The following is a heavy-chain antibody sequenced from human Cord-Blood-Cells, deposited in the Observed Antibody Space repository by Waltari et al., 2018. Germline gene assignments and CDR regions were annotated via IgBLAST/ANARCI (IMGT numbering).Heavy chain of an antibody. Sequence: QVPLVQSGAEVKKPGASVKVSCKASGYTFTSYDINQVRQSHGQGLEWMGWMKPNSGNTGYAQKFQGRVTRTRNTSISTAYMELSSLRSADTAVYYCARVTMVQGVINWFDPWGQGTLVTVSS. D-gene: IGHD3-10*01. CDR2: MKPNSGNT. CDR3: ARVTMVQGVINWFDP. CDR1: GYTFTSYD. V-gene: IGHV1-8*01. J-gene: IGHJ5*02.